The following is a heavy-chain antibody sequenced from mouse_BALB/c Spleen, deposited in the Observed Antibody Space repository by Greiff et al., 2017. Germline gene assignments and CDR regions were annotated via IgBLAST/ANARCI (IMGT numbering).Heavy chain of an antibody. J-gene: IGHJ4*01. D-gene: IGHD1-2*01. V-gene: IGHV2-3*01. CDR1: GFSLTSYG. CDR3: AKGRPRAMDY. CDR2: IWGDGST. Sequence: VKLVESGPGLVAPSQSLSITCTVSGFSLTSYGVSWVSQPPGKGLEWLGVIWGDGSTNYHSALISRLSISKDNSKIQVFLKLNSRQTDDTATYYWAKGRPRAMDYWGQGTSVTVSS.